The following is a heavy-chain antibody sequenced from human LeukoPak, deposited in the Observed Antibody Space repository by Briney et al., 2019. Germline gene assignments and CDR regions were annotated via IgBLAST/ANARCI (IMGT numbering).Heavy chain of an antibody. CDR1: GGSISSYY. Sequence: PSETLSLTCTVSGGSISSYYWSWIRQPAGKGLEWIGRIYTSGSTNYNPSLKSRVTISVDKSKNQFSLKLSSVTAADTAVYYCARAPYSSSGMVWGGDYFDYWGQGTLVTVSS. V-gene: IGHV4-4*07. J-gene: IGHJ4*02. D-gene: IGHD6-13*01. CDR2: IYTSGST. CDR3: ARAPYSSSGMVWGGDYFDY.